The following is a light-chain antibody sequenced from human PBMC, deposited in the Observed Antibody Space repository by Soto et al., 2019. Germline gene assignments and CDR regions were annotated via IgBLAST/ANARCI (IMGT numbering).Light chain of an antibody. V-gene: IGKV1-39*01. J-gene: IGKJ1*01. CDR2: AAS. CDR1: QNIAMY. CDR3: QQRFTNRWS. Sequence: DIQMTQSPSYVSASVGDSVTITCRASQNIAMYLTWYQHKPGKAPKFLIYAASSLHSGVPSRFSGSGSGTDFTLTISSLQPEDFATYYCQQRFTNRWSFGQGTKV.